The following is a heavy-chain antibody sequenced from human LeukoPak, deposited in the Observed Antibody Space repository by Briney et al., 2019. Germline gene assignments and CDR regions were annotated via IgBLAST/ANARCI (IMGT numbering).Heavy chain of an antibody. D-gene: IGHD4-23*01. CDR3: ARHMTTVISPFDY. Sequence: GESLKISCKGSGYRFTSYWIGWVRQMPGKGLEWMGIIYPGDSDTRYSPSFQGQVTISADRSTSTAYLQWSSLKASDTVMYYCARHMTTVISPFDYWGQGSLVTVSS. CDR2: IYPGDSDT. J-gene: IGHJ4*02. CDR1: GYRFTSYW. V-gene: IGHV5-51*01.